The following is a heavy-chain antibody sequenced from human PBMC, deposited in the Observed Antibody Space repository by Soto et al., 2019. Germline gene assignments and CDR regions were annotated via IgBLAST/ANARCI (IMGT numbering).Heavy chain of an antibody. J-gene: IGHJ4*02. CDR3: ARWGTTGGLDV. Sequence: QVQLVESGGGVVQPGTSLRLSCVGSGFTFRSYVIHWVRQAPGKGLEWVALTSYDGSNNFYGDSVKGRFTISIDNSRNTVELHMDSLRLEDTALYYCARWGTTGGLDVWGQGTLVSVSS. D-gene: IGHD3-16*01. CDR1: GFTFRSYV. CDR2: TSYDGSNN. V-gene: IGHV3-33*05.